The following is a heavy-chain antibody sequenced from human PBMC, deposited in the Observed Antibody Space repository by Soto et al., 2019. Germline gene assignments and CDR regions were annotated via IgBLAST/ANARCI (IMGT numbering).Heavy chain of an antibody. CDR1: GFSLSTSGVG. CDR2: IYWDDDK. J-gene: IGHJ5*02. Sequence: QITLKESGPTLVKPTQTLTLTCTFSGFSLSTSGVGVGWIRQPPGKALEWLALIYWDDDKPYSPSLKSRLTITKDSSKTPVVLKITHMDHVDTATYYCAHSSHYYGSAIGFAPWGQGTLVTVSS. D-gene: IGHD3-10*01. V-gene: IGHV2-5*02. CDR3: AHSSHYYGSAIGFAP.